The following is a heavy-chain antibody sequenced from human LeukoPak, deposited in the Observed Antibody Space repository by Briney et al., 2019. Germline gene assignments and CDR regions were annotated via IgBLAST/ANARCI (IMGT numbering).Heavy chain of an antibody. CDR1: GRNINSYM. Sequence: PGGSLRLSCTTSGRNINSYMMNWIRQAPGKGLEWVSSISDRSGYTFYAESVRGRFTISRDNAKNSVSLHMTSLRAQDTAVYYCAMELWARGETAAIGPFDSWGQGTLVIVSS. D-gene: IGHD2-2*02. J-gene: IGHJ5*01. V-gene: IGHV3-21*01. CDR3: AMELWARGETAAIGPFDS. CDR2: ISDRSGYT.